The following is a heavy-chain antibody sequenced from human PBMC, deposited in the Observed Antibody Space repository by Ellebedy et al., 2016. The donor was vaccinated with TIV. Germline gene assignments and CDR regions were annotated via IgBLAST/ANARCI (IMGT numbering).Heavy chain of an antibody. Sequence: MPGGSLRLSCAVYGGSFSGYYWSWIRQPPGKGLEWIGEINDSGNTNYKPSLKSRVTISADTSKKQFSLQLTSVTAADTAVYYCARKSGVWRSVTAREFDSWGQGTLVTVSS. CDR3: ARKSGVWRSVTAREFDS. D-gene: IGHD6-6*01. CDR1: GGSFSGYY. CDR2: INDSGNT. J-gene: IGHJ4*02. V-gene: IGHV4-34*01.